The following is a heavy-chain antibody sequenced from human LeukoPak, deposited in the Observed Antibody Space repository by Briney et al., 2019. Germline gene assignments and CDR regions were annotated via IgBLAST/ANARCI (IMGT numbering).Heavy chain of an antibody. D-gene: IGHD2-2*01. CDR2: ISAYNGNT. Sequence: ASVKVSCKASGYTFTGYGISWVRQAPGQGLEWMGWISAYNGNTNYAQKLQGRVTMTTDTSTSTAYMELRSLRSDDTAVYYCARDAIYCSSTSCYFDYWGQGTLVTVSS. CDR3: ARDAIYCSSTSCYFDY. V-gene: IGHV1-18*01. CDR1: GYTFTGYG. J-gene: IGHJ4*02.